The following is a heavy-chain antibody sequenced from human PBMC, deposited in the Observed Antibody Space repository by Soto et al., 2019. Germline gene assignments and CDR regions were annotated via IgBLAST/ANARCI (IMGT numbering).Heavy chain of an antibody. J-gene: IGHJ4*02. CDR3: ARDFAYFDS. V-gene: IGHV4-39*01. CDR2: IDYNGVT. CDR1: GGSIYRSGYY. D-gene: IGHD3-3*01. Sequence: QVQLQESGPGLVKPSETLSLTCTVSGGSIYRSGYYWGWIRQPPGRGLEWIGNIDYNGVTYSNPSLKSRVTISRDTSKNQFSLKLTSVTAADTALYFCARDFAYFDSWGQGTLVTVSS.